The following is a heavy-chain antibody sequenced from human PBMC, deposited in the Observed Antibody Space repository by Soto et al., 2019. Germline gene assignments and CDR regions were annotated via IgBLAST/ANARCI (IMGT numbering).Heavy chain of an antibody. CDR3: VRGLGGGDGK. J-gene: IGHJ4*02. Sequence: QVLLQESGPGLVKPSETLSLTCTVSGGSISGNYWNWIRQPPGKGLEWIGYMYYSGSASYNPSVKSQVTMSVDTSKNQLSLKLKSVTAADTAIYYCVRGLGGGDGKWGQGTLVTVSS. CDR2: MYYSGSA. CDR1: GGSISGNY. V-gene: IGHV4-59*01. D-gene: IGHD2-21*02.